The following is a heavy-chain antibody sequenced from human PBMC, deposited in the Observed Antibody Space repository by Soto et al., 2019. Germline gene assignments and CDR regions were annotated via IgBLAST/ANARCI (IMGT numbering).Heavy chain of an antibody. CDR1: GGSISSGGYY. Sequence: QVQLQESGPGLVKPSQTLSLTCTVSGGSISSGGYYWSWIRQHPGKGLEWIGYIYYSGSTYYTPSLKSRVTISVDTSKNQFSLKLSSVTAADTAVYYCAASSSWAHNWFDPWGQGTLVTVSS. J-gene: IGHJ5*02. CDR3: AASSSWAHNWFDP. D-gene: IGHD6-13*01. V-gene: IGHV4-31*03. CDR2: IYYSGST.